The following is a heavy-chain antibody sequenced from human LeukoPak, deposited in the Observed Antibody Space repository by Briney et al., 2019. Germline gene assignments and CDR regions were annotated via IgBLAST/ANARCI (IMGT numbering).Heavy chain of an antibody. CDR1: GYTFTGYY. CDR3: ARYQRAAAGTKNWFDP. V-gene: IGHV1-2*02. CDR2: INPNSGGT. D-gene: IGHD6-13*01. J-gene: IGHJ5*02. Sequence: ASVKVSCKASGYTFTGYYMHWVRQAPGQGLEWMGWINPNSGGTNYAQKFQGRVTMTRDTSISTAYMELSRLRSDDTAVYYCARYQRAAAGTKNWFDPWGQGTLVTVSS.